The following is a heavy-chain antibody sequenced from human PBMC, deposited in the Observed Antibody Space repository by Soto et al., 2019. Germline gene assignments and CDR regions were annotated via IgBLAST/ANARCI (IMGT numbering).Heavy chain of an antibody. CDR2: VSGSGGNA. Sequence: GGSLRLSCAASGITFSNYAMSWVRQAPGKGLEWVSSVSGSGGNAYYGDSVKGRFTISRDNSKNTLYLQMNSLRAEDTAVYYCAKNREYYFGSGNYYDAFDMWGQGTMVTVSS. CDR3: AKNREYYFGSGNYYDAFDM. V-gene: IGHV3-23*01. D-gene: IGHD3-10*01. CDR1: GITFSNYA. J-gene: IGHJ3*02.